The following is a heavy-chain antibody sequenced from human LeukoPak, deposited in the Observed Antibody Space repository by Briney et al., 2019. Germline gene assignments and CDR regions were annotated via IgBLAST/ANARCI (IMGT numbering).Heavy chain of an antibody. CDR1: GLTFSAYV. CDR3: AKGYCSGGSCYSGLFDY. J-gene: IGHJ4*02. CDR2: ISGGGGTT. V-gene: IGHV3-23*01. Sequence: GGSLRLSCAASGLTFSAYVMTWVRQAPGKGLEWVSSISGGGGTTYYADSVKGRFTISRDNSKNTLYLQMNSLRAEDTAVYYCAKGYCSGGSCYSGLFDYWGQGTLVTVSS. D-gene: IGHD2-15*01.